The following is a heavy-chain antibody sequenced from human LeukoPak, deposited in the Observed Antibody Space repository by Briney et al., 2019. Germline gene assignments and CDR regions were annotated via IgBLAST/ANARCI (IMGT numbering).Heavy chain of an antibody. CDR3: ASDATYIAAAGNGWFDP. CDR2: IIPISGTA. V-gene: IGHV1-69*05. Sequence: SVKVSCKASGGAFSSYAISWVRQDPGQGLGWMGRIIPISGTANYAQKFQGRGTITMDEATSTAYMELSSLRSEDTAVYYCASDATYIAAAGNGWFDPWGQGTLVTVSS. CDR1: GGAFSSYA. D-gene: IGHD6-13*01. J-gene: IGHJ5*02.